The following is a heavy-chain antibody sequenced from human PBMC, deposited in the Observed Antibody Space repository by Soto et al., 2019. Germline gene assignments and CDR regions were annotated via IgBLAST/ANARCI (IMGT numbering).Heavy chain of an antibody. CDR3: AKVESRGWYLLYFDY. V-gene: IGHV3-23*01. CDR2: ISGSGGST. CDR1: GFTFSSYA. Sequence: GGSLRLSCAASGFTFSSYAMSWVRRAPGKGLEWVSAISGSGGSTYYADSVKGRFTISRDNSKNTLYLQMNSLRAEDTAVYYCAKVESRGWYLLYFDYWGQGTLVTVSS. J-gene: IGHJ4*02. D-gene: IGHD6-19*01.